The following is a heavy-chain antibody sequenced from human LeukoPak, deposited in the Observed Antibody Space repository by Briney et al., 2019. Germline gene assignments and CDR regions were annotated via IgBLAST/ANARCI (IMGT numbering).Heavy chain of an antibody. D-gene: IGHD5-18*01. V-gene: IGHV3-7*01. CDR2: IKQDGSEK. CDR1: GFTFSSYW. CDR3: ARDLSVDTAMVPSNWFDP. Sequence: PGGSLRLSCAASGFTFSSYWMSWVRQAPGKGLEWVANIKQDGSEKYYVDSVKGRFTISRDNAKDSLYLQMNSLRAEDTAAYYCARDLSVDTAMVPSNWFDPWGQGTLVTVSS. J-gene: IGHJ5*02.